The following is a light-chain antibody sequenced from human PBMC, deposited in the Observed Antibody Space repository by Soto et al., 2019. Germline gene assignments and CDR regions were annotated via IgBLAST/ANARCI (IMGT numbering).Light chain of an antibody. V-gene: IGKV1-39*01. CDR2: VAS. CDR1: QNIINY. CDR3: QQSYNAPIT. Sequence: DIQLTQTPSFLSASVGDRVTITCLASQNIINYLNWYQQKPGKAPQLLIYVASRLESGVPSRFSGSGSGTDFTLTISSLQPEDFATYYCQQSYNAPITFGQGTRLEIK. J-gene: IGKJ5*01.